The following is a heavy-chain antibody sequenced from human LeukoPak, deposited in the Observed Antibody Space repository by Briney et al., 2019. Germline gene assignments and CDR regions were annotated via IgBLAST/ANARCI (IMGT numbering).Heavy chain of an antibody. CDR3: ASTIAVAGTAWFDP. J-gene: IGHJ5*02. Sequence: PSETLSLTCTVSGGSISSSSYYWGWIRQPPGKGLEWIGSIYYSGSTYYNPSLKSRVIISVDTSKNQFSLKLSSVTAADTAVYYCASTIAVAGTAWFDPWGQGTLVTVSS. CDR1: GGSISSSSYY. V-gene: IGHV4-39*01. CDR2: IYYSGST. D-gene: IGHD6-19*01.